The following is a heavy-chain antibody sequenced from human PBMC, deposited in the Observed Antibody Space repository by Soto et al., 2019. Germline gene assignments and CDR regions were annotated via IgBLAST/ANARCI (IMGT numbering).Heavy chain of an antibody. CDR1: GGSVSSSSYY. J-gene: IGHJ5*02. V-gene: IGHV4-39*01. Sequence: QLQLQESGPGLVKPSETLSLNCTVSGGSVSSSSYYWGWIRQPPGKGPEWIGSIYYSGRTYYNPALKSRVTISVDTSKNQFSLKMSSVTAADTAVYYCARHDPEFLWFGEGMKTFDPWGQGTRVSVSS. D-gene: IGHD3-10*01. CDR2: IYYSGRT. CDR3: ARHDPEFLWFGEGMKTFDP.